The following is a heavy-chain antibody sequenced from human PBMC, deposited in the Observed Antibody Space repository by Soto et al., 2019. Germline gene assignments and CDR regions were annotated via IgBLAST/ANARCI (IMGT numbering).Heavy chain of an antibody. J-gene: IGHJ6*02. CDR2: INAGNGNT. Sequence: ASVKVSCKASGYTFTSYAMHWVRQAPGRRLEWMGWINAGNGNTKYSQKFQGRVTITRDTSASTAYMELSSLRSEDTAVYYCARDREGGTSYYDFWSGEPQYYYYGMDVWGQGTTVTVSS. CDR3: ARDREGGTSYYDFWSGEPQYYYYGMDV. CDR1: GYTFTSYA. V-gene: IGHV1-3*01. D-gene: IGHD3-3*01.